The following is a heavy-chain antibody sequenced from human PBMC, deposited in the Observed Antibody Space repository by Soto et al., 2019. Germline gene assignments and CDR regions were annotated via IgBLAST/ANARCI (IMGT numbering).Heavy chain of an antibody. CDR3: AKDFGRGYDAFDI. CDR1: GFTFSSYG. CDR2: ISYDGSNK. J-gene: IGHJ3*02. D-gene: IGHD3-10*01. Sequence: QVQLVESGGGVVQPGRSLRLSCAASGFTFSSYGMHWVRQAPGKGLEWVAVISYDGSNKYYADSVKGRFTISRDNSKNTLYLQMNSLRAEGTAVYYCAKDFGRGYDAFDIWGQGTMVTVSS. V-gene: IGHV3-30*18.